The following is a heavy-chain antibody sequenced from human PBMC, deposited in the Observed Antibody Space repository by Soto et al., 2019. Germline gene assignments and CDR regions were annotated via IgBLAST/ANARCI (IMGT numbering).Heavy chain of an antibody. J-gene: IGHJ6*02. CDR1: GGSFSGYY. CDR2: INHSGST. V-gene: IGHV4-34*01. CDR3: ARGQKYSSSWYVPPYYYYYYGMDV. D-gene: IGHD6-13*01. Sequence: QVQLQQWGAGLLKPSETLSLTCAVYGGSFSGYYWSWIRQPPGKGLEWIGEINHSGSTNYNPSLKSRVTISVDTSKNQFSLKLSSVTAADTAVYYCARGQKYSSSWYVPPYYYYYYGMDVWGQGTTVTVSS.